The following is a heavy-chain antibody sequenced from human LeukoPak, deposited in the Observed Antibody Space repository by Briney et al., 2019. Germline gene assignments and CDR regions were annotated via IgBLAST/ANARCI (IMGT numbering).Heavy chain of an antibody. CDR3: AKRGARPTYYFDY. D-gene: IGHD1-26*01. CDR1: GFTFSYYG. J-gene: IGHJ4*02. CDR2: ISGSGGST. V-gene: IGHV3-23*01. Sequence: PGGSLRLSCAASGFTFSYYGMSWVRQAPGKGLEWVSTISGSGGSTYYADSVKGQSTISRDNSKNTLYLQMNSLTAEDTAVYYCAKRGARPTYYFDYWGQGTLVTVSS.